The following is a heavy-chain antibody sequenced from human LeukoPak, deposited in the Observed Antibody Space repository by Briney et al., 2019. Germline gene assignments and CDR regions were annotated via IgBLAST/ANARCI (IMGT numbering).Heavy chain of an antibody. CDR1: GFTFSSYG. D-gene: IGHD3-10*01. J-gene: IGHJ6*02. CDR3: AKEGGSGSYYYYYYYGMDV. Sequence: PGRSLRLSCATSGFTFSSYGMHWVRQAPGKGLEWVAFIWAGGRHEDYADSVKGRFSISRDDSKNTLYLQMNSLRAEDTAVYYCAKEGGSGSYYYYYYYGMDVWGQGTTVTVSS. CDR2: IWAGGRHE. V-gene: IGHV3-33*03.